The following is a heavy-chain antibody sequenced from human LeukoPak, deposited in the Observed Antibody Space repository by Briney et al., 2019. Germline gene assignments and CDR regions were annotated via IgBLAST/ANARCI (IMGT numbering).Heavy chain of an antibody. CDR2: INHSGST. Sequence: SETLSLTCTVSGGSISSGGYYWSWIRQHPGKGLEWIGEINHSGSTNYNPSLKSRVTISVDTSKNQFSLKLSSVTAADTAVYYCARIPVNGPRRTPKLGSFDYWGQGTLVTVSS. D-gene: IGHD7-27*01. CDR1: GGSISSGGYY. CDR3: ARIPVNGPRRTPKLGSFDY. V-gene: IGHV4-39*07. J-gene: IGHJ4*02.